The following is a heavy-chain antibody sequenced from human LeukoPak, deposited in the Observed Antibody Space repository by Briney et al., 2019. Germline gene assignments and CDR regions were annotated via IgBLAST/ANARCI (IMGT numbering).Heavy chain of an antibody. CDR1: GFTVSSNY. J-gene: IGHJ6*02. V-gene: IGHV3-53*01. Sequence: GGSLRLSCAASGFTVSSNYMSWVRQAPGKGLEWVSVIYSGGSTYYADSVKGRFTISRDNSKNTLYLQMNSLRAEDTAVYYCARDRSRDYYDSSGHYYYYGMDVWGQGTTVTVSS. D-gene: IGHD3-22*01. CDR2: IYSGGST. CDR3: ARDRSRDYYDSSGHYYYYGMDV.